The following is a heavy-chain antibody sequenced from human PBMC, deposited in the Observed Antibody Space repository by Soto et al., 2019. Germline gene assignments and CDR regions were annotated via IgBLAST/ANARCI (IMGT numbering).Heavy chain of an antibody. CDR3: AKGRSWYWWDAFDF. Sequence: EVQLLESGGGLVQPGGSLRLSCAASGFTFSSYAMSWVRQAPGKGLEWVSTISASGGNTYYADSVKGRFTISRDNSKNTRYVQVDSLRAEDTAVYYCAKGRSWYWWDAFDFWGQGTMVTVSS. J-gene: IGHJ3*01. CDR2: ISASGGNT. V-gene: IGHV3-23*01. D-gene: IGHD6-13*01. CDR1: GFTFSSYA.